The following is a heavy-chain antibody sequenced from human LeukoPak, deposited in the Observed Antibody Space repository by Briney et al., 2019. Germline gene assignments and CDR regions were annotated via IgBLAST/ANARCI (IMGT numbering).Heavy chain of an antibody. Sequence: PGGSLRLSCAASGFTFSSYWRPWVRQAQGKGLGWVSRINSDGSSTSYADSVKGRFTISRDNAKNTLYLQMNSLRAEDTAVYYCARWAGVTDYWGQGTLVTVSS. CDR1: GFTFSSYW. J-gene: IGHJ4*02. V-gene: IGHV3-74*01. CDR3: ARWAGVTDY. D-gene: IGHD5-18*01. CDR2: INSDGSST.